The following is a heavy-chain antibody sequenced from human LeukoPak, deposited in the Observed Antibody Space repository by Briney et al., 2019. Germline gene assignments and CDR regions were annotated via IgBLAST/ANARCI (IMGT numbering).Heavy chain of an antibody. J-gene: IGHJ6*02. CDR2: IIPIFGIA. Sequence: SVKVSCKASGGTFSSYAISWVRQAPGQGLEWMGRIIPIFGIANYAQKFQGRVTITAGKSTSTAYMELSSLRSEDTAVYYCANRGLGGMVRDLYYYYGMDVWGQGTTVTASS. CDR1: GGTFSSYA. CDR3: ANRGLGGMVRDLYYYYGMDV. V-gene: IGHV1-69*04. D-gene: IGHD3-10*01.